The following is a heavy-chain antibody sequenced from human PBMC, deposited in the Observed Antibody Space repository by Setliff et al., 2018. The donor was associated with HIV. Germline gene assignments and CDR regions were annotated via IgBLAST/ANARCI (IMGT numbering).Heavy chain of an antibody. CDR3: ARDRRDCSSTNCYTIYFDY. J-gene: IGHJ4*02. D-gene: IGHD2-2*02. CDR2: ISYDGSNK. Sequence: GGSLRLSCAASGFTFSSYAMHGVRQAPGKGLEWVAVISYDGSNKYYADSVKGRFTISRDNSKNTLYLQMNSLRAEDTAVYYCARDRRDCSSTNCYTIYFDYWGQGTLVTVSS. V-gene: IGHV3-30*04. CDR1: GFTFSSYA.